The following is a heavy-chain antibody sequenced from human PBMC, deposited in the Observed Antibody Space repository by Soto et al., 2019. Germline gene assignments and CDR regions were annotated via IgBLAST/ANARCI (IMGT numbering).Heavy chain of an antibody. V-gene: IGHV4-31*03. CDR3: ARDRGITSLSGFDP. CDR2: IYYSGGT. J-gene: IGHJ5*02. Sequence: QVQLQESGPGLVKPSQTLSLTCTVSGGSISSGGYYWSWIRQHPGKGLEWIGYIYYSGGTYYNPSLRSRVTISVDTSKNQFPLKLSSVTAADTAVYYCARDRGITSLSGFDPWGQGTLVTVSS. D-gene: IGHD3-10*01. CDR1: GGSISSGGYY.